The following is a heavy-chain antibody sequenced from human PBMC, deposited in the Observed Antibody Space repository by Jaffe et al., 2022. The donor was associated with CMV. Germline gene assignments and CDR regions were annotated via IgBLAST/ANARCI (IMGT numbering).Heavy chain of an antibody. V-gene: IGHV3-33*01. CDR3: ARGGPSIAARQNYYYYGMDV. D-gene: IGHD6-6*01. CDR1: GFTFSSYG. J-gene: IGHJ6*02. CDR2: IWYDGSNK. Sequence: QVQLVESGGGVVQPGRSLRLSCAASGFTFSSYGMHWVRQAPGKGLEWVAVIWYDGSNKYYADSVKGRFTISRDNSKNTLYLQMNSLRAEDTAVYYCARGGPSIAARQNYYYYGMDVWGQGTTVTVSS.